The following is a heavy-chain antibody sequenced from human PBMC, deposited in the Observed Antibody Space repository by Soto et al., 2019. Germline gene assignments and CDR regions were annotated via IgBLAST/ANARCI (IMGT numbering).Heavy chain of an antibody. CDR1: GGTFSRYS. Sequence: QVQLVQSGAEMKKPGSSVKVSCKASGGTFSRYSISWVRQAPGQGFEWMGGIIPIFGTANYAQKFQGRVTITADDPTSTAYMELSSLRSEDTAVYYCARAAVTGRYYGLDVWGQGTTVTVSS. D-gene: IGHD4-17*01. CDR2: IIPIFGTA. J-gene: IGHJ6*02. CDR3: ARAAVTGRYYGLDV. V-gene: IGHV1-69*01.